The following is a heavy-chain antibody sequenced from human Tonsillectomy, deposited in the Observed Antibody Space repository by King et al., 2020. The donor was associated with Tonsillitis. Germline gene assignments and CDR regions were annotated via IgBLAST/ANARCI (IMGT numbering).Heavy chain of an antibody. D-gene: IGHD3-3*01. CDR2: IYPIDSDT. CDR3: ARSLTIFGTADC. V-gene: IGHV5-51*01. Sequence: QLVQSGAEGKKPGESLKISCSGSGYSFGNYWIAWVRQMPGKGLEWMGIIYPIDSDTTYSPSFPGQVFISADKSINTAYLQWSRLQASDTAVYYCARSLTIFGTADCWGQGTVVTVSS. J-gene: IGHJ4*02. CDR1: GYSFGNYW.